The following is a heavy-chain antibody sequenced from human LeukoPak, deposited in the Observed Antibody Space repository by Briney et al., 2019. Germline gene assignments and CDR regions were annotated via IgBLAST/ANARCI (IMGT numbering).Heavy chain of an antibody. CDR1: GFPFSSHA. V-gene: IGHV3-23*01. Sequence: GGSLSLSCAASGFPFSSHAMSWVRQPPGKGLEWVAAISNGKTYYADSVRGRFAISRDDSTNTVYLHMNSLRDEDTALYHCVREAGYCAPVCVKTNWFDPWGQGTLVTVSS. J-gene: IGHJ5*02. CDR3: VREAGYCAPVCVKTNWFDP. CDR2: ISNGKT. D-gene: IGHD2-15*01.